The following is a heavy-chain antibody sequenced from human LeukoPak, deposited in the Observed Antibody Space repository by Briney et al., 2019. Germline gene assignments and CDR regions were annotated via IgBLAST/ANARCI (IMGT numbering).Heavy chain of an antibody. V-gene: IGHV3-21*01. D-gene: IGHD3-3*01. J-gene: IGHJ6*02. CDR3: ARDTLLEWLLPCGIDV. CDR1: GFTFSSYS. Sequence: GGSLRLSCAASGFTFSSYSMNWVRQAPGKGLEWVSSINSSSSYIYYADSVKGRFTISRDNAKNSLYLQMNSLRAEDTAVYYCARDTLLEWLLPCGIDVWGQGTTVTVSS. CDR2: INSSSSYI.